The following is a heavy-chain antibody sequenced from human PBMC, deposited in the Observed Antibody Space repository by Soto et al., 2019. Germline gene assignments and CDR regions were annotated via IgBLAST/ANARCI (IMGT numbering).Heavy chain of an antibody. D-gene: IGHD1-26*01. V-gene: IGHV3-30-3*01. Sequence: QVQLVESGGGVVQPGRSLRLSCAASGFTLSSYAMYWVRQAPGKGLEWVALISYDGTNKHYADSMKGRFTISRDNFTGTVLLQMKSLRPNDAATYYCARRKGYCVSRTCHSPGTATRYALDVWGHGTAVIVSS. CDR1: GFTLSSYA. CDR2: ISYDGTNK. CDR3: ARRKGYCVSRTCHSPGTATRYALDV. J-gene: IGHJ6*02.